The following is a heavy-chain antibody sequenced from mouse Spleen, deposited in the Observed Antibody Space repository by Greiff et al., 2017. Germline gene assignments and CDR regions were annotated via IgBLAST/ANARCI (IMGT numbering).Heavy chain of an antibody. V-gene: IGHV1-4*01. D-gene: IGHD4-1*01. Sequence: QVQLQQSGAELARPGASVKMSCKASGYTFTSYTMHWVKQRPGQGLEWIGYINPSSGYTKYNQKFKDKATLTADKSSSTAYMQLSSLTSEDSAVYYCARFGNWDVDYWGQGTTLTVSS. CDR2: INPSSGYT. CDR1: GYTFTSYT. J-gene: IGHJ2*01. CDR3: ARFGNWDVDY.